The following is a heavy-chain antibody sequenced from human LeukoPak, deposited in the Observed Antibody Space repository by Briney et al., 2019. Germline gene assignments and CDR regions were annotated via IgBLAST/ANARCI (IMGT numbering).Heavy chain of an antibody. Sequence: PGGSLRLSCAASGFTFSSYAMSWVRQAPGKGLEWVSGISGSGLSTYNADSYADSVKGRFTISRGNSKNTLYLQMNSLRAEDTAVYYCAKGGYSSDYIWGSYPNYWGQRTLVTVSS. CDR1: GFTFSSYA. J-gene: IGHJ4*02. CDR2: ISGSGLST. D-gene: IGHD3-16*01. V-gene: IGHV3-23*01. CDR3: AKGGYSSDYIWGSYPNY.